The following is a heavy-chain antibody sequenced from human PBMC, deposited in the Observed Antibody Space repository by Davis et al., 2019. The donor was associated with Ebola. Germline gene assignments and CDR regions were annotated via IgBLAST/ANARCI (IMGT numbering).Heavy chain of an antibody. CDR1: GGSFSGYY. J-gene: IGHJ5*02. D-gene: IGHD3-16*01. CDR3: ARVITHEDWFDP. CDR2: INHSGST. Sequence: PSETLSLTCAVYGGSFSGYYWSWIRQPPGKGLEWIGEINHSGSTNYNPSLKSRVTISVDTSKNQFSLKVSSVTAADTAVYYCARVITHEDWFDPWGQGTLVTVSS. V-gene: IGHV4-34*01.